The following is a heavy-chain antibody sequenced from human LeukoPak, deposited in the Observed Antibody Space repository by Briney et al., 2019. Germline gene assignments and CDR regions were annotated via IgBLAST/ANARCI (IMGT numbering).Heavy chain of an antibody. D-gene: IGHD5-18*01. CDR2: IYSGGST. V-gene: IGHV3-NL1*01. J-gene: IGHJ4*02. Sequence: GGSLRLSCAASGFTFSSYGMHWVRQAPGKGLEWVSVIYSGGSTYYADSVKGRFTISRDNAKNSLYLQMNSLRAEDTAVYYCARADWDTAMIDYWGQGTLVTVSS. CDR3: ARADWDTAMIDY. CDR1: GFTFSSYG.